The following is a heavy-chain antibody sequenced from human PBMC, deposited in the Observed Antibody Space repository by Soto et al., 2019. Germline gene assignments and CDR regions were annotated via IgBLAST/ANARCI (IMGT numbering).Heavy chain of an antibody. D-gene: IGHD5-12*01. J-gene: IGHJ6*02. CDR3: AKDVTRLLPYYYYGMDV. Sequence: GGSLRLSCAASGFTFSSYAMSWVRQAPGKGLEWVSAISGSGGSTYYADSVKGRFTISRDNSKNTLYLQMNSLRAEDTAVYYCAKDVTRLLPYYYYGMDVWGQGTTVTVSS. V-gene: IGHV3-23*01. CDR2: ISGSGGST. CDR1: GFTFSSYA.